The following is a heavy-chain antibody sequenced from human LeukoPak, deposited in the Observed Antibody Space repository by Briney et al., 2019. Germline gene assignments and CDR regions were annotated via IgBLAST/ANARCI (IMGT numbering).Heavy chain of an antibody. J-gene: IGHJ4*02. V-gene: IGHV3-30*18. CDR1: GFTFGSYG. CDR3: AKDRDWYYFDY. Sequence: GGSLRLSCAVSGFTFGSYGMHWVRQAPGKGLEWVAVISYDGSNKYYADSVKGRFTISRDNSKNTLYLQMNSLRAEDTAVYYCAKDRDWYYFDYWGQGTLVTVSS. CDR2: ISYDGSNK. D-gene: IGHD5-24*01.